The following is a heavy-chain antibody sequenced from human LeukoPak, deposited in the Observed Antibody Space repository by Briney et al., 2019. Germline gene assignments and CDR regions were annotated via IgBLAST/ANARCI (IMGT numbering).Heavy chain of an antibody. D-gene: IGHD2-21*02. Sequence: GGSLRLSCAASGFTFDDYAMHWVRHAPGEGLEWVSGISYNSDTIAYADSVKGRFTISRDNAKNSLYLQMNSLRAEDTALYYCAKDYCGGDCYSGWYFDLWGRGTLVTVSS. J-gene: IGHJ2*01. V-gene: IGHV3-9*01. CDR2: ISYNSDTI. CDR3: AKDYCGGDCYSGWYFDL. CDR1: GFTFDDYA.